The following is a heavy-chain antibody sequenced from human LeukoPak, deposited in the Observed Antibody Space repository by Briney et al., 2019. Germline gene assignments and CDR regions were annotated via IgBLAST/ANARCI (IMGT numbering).Heavy chain of an antibody. CDR1: GGSISSDTYS. J-gene: IGHJ5*02. D-gene: IGHD3-10*01. Sequence: PSQTLSPTCTVSGGSISSDTYSWSWVRQPAGKGLEWIGRIYTSGSTNYNPSLKSRVTISVDTSKNQFSLKLNSVTAADTAFYYCARAGGLGTYYPNWFDPWGQGTLVTVSS. CDR3: ARAGGLGTYYPNWFDP. CDR2: IYTSGST. V-gene: IGHV4-61*02.